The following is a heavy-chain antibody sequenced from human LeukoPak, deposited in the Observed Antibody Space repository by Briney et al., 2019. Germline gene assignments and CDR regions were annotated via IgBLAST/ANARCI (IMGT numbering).Heavy chain of an antibody. V-gene: IGHV3-23*01. CDR3: AELGITMIGGV. J-gene: IGHJ6*04. Sequence: GGSLRLSCSASGFTFTTYGMNWVRQAPGKGLEWVSAISGSGGSTFYGDSVKGRFIISRDNSKNTLYLQMNSLRAEDTAVYYCAELGITMIGGVWGKGTTVTISS. CDR1: GFTFTTYG. D-gene: IGHD3-10*02. CDR2: ISGSGGST.